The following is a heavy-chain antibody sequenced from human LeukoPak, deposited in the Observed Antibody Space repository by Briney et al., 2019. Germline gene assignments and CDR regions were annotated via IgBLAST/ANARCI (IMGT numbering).Heavy chain of an antibody. CDR1: GYTFTVYY. D-gene: IGHD3-10*01. J-gene: IGHJ4*02. CDR2: INPNSGGT. Sequence: ASVKVSCKASGYTFTVYYIHWVRQAPGQGLEWMGWINPNSGGTNYAQKLQGRVTMTRDTSISTAYMELSRLRSEDTALYYCARDDYGSGPASWGQGTLVTVSS. CDR3: ARDDYGSGPAS. V-gene: IGHV1-2*02.